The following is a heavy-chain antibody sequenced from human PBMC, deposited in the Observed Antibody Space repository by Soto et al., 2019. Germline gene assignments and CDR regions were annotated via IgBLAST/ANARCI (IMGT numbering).Heavy chain of an antibody. V-gene: IGHV4-59*01. D-gene: IGHD4-17*01. Sequence: XETLSLTCTVAGCSIGSYYWNWIRQPPGKGLEWIGYIYYSGSSNYNPSLKSRVSVSVDTSKNQFSLKLSSVTAADTAVYYCARETYGDYATFDYWGQGTLVTVSS. CDR2: IYYSGSS. J-gene: IGHJ4*02. CDR1: GCSIGSYY. CDR3: ARETYGDYATFDY.